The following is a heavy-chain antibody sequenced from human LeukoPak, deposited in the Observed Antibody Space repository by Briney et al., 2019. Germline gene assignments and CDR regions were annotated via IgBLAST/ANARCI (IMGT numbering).Heavy chain of an antibody. J-gene: IGHJ2*01. CDR1: GFTFSSYD. CDR3: AISIAAPSWYFDL. D-gene: IGHD6-13*01. V-gene: IGHV3-48*03. Sequence: GGTLRLSCAASGFTFSSYDMTWVRQAPGKGLEWVSYISSSGSTIYYADSVKGRFTISRDNAKNSLYLQMNSLRAEDTAVYYCAISIAAPSWYFDLWGRGTLVTVSS. CDR2: ISSSGSTI.